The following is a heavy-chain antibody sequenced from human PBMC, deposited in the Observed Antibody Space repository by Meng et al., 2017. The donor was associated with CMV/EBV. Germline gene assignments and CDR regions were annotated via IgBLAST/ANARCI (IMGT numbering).Heavy chain of an antibody. J-gene: IGHJ6*02. D-gene: IGHD2-2*01. CDR3: ARGPLYCSSTSCLTWDYYYYYGMDV. CDR2: ISSSSSYI. CDR1: GFTFSSYS. Sequence: GGSLRLSCAASGFTFSSYSRNGVRQAPGKGLEWVSSISSSSSYIYYADSVKGRFTISRDNAKNSLYLQMNSLRAEDTAVYYCARGPLYCSSTSCLTWDYYYYYGMDVWGQGTTVTVSS. V-gene: IGHV3-21*01.